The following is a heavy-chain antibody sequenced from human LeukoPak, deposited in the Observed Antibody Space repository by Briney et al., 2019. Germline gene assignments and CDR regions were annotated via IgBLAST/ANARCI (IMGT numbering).Heavy chain of an antibody. D-gene: IGHD1-1*01. V-gene: IGHV4-59*01. CDR1: GAPISSYW. Sequence: SETLSLTCNVSGAPISSYWWNWIRQPPGKGLEWIGNIHHSGRSDYNPSLKSRVTMSIDTSKNQLSLKLSSVTAADTAIYYCGRETGFDPWGQGILVTVSS. CDR3: GRETGFDP. J-gene: IGHJ5*02. CDR2: IHHSGRS.